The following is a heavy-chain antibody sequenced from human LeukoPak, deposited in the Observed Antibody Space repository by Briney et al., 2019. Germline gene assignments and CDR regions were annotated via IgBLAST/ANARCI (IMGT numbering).Heavy chain of an antibody. Sequence: RRSLRPSCAPSGFTFASYAAHWVRPAPGEGLGWVSRINTDGSSTSYAEYVQGRFTISTDTAKNTLYLQMNSLRADDTAVYYCARPALDVGFGEQNWFAPCGGGTLVIVAS. CDR1: GFTFASYA. D-gene: IGHD3-10*01. J-gene: IGHJ5*02. CDR2: INTDGSST. CDR3: ARPALDVGFGEQNWFAP. V-gene: IGHV3-74*01.